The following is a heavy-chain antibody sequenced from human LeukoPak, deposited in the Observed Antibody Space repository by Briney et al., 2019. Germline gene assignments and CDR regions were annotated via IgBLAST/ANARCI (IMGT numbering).Heavy chain of an antibody. CDR3: EKGRLGNYINDSSEY. V-gene: IGHV3-74*01. CDR2: INSDGSCT. D-gene: IGHD1-1*01. J-gene: IGHJ4*02. Sequence: PGGSLRLSCAASGFTFSSYWMHWVRQAPGKGLVWVSRINSDGSCTSYALSMKGRLTISRANAKNTLYLQMNSLRAEDTAVYYCEKGRLGNYINDSSEYWGQGTLVTVSS. CDR1: GFTFSSYW.